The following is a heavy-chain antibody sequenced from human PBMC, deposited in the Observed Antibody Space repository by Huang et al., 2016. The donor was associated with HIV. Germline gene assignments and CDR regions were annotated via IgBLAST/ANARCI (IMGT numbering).Heavy chain of an antibody. Sequence: QVQLQQWGAGLLKPSETLSLTCAVYGGSFSTFSWTWIRQPPGKGLEWIGEINRGGSTNDTPALKSRVTISLDTSKKQFSLKLSSVTAADTSVYYCARGVPSVTTDENWFDPWGQGTLVIVSS. CDR2: INRGGST. CDR3: ARGVPSVTTDENWFDP. CDR1: GGSFSTFS. J-gene: IGHJ5*02. D-gene: IGHD4-17*01. V-gene: IGHV4-34*01.